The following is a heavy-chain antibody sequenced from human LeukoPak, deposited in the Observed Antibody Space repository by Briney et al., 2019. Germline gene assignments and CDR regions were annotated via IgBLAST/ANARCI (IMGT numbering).Heavy chain of an antibody. J-gene: IGHJ4*02. Sequence: ASVKVSCKASGYTFTSYAMNWVRQAPGQGLEWMGWINTNTGNPTYAQGFTGRFVFSLDTSVSTAYLQISSLKAEDTAVYYCAREYSSGWYTLGGFDYWGQGTLVTVSS. CDR1: GYTFTSYA. CDR3: AREYSSGWYTLGGFDY. CDR2: INTNTGNP. D-gene: IGHD6-19*01. V-gene: IGHV7-4-1*02.